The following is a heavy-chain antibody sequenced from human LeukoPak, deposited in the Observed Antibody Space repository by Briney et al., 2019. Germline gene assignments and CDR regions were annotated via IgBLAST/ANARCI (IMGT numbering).Heavy chain of an antibody. CDR2: ISYDGSNK. CDR3: ARDPVAGVDY. Sequence: GRSLRLSCAASGFTFSSYAMHWVRQAPGKGLEWVAVISYDGSNKYYADSVKGRFTISRDNSKNTLYLQMNSLRAEDTAVYYCARDPVAGVDYWGQGTLVTVSS. V-gene: IGHV3-30*04. D-gene: IGHD4-23*01. CDR1: GFTFSSYA. J-gene: IGHJ4*02.